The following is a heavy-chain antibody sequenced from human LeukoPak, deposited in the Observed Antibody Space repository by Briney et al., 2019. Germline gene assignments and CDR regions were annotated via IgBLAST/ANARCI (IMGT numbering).Heavy chain of an antibody. CDR1: GGTFRSGS. Sequence: ASVKVSCKASGGTFRSGSINWVRQAPGQGLEWMGRIVPMPDITTYSQTFQGRVTITADKSTSTAYMELSSLTSEDTAVYYCASPSHLVTTWDYFDSWGQGSLVIVSS. V-gene: IGHV1-69*02. J-gene: IGHJ4*02. CDR2: IVPMPDIT. CDR3: ASPSHLVTTWDYFDS. D-gene: IGHD4-17*01.